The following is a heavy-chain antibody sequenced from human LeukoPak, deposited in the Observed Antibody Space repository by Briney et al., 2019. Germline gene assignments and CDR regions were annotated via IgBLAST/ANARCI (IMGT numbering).Heavy chain of an antibody. J-gene: IGHJ5*02. Sequence: SETLSLTCGVYGGSFSGYYWSWIRQPPGKGLEWIGEINHSGSTNYNPSLKSRVTISVDTSKNQFSLRLSSVTAADTAVYYCARGFMMIVVAITTRRFDPWGQGTLVTVSS. V-gene: IGHV4-34*01. CDR3: ARGFMMIVVAITTRRFDP. CDR1: GGSFSGYY. D-gene: IGHD3-22*01. CDR2: INHSGST.